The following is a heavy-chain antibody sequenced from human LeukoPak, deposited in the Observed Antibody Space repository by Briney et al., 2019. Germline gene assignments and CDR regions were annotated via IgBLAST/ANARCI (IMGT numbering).Heavy chain of an antibody. D-gene: IGHD6-13*01. CDR2: IDTGTSTI. CDR1: GFTFSTYS. V-gene: IGHV3-48*01. J-gene: IGHJ6*03. CDR3: ARGAVSSSWYLLYYYYYMDV. Sequence: GGSLRLSCAASGFTFSTYSMNWVRQAPGKGLEWVSYIDTGTSTIYYADSVKGRFTISKDNAKNSLYLQMNSLRSEDTAVYYCARGAVSSSWYLLYYYYYMDVWGKGTTVTVSS.